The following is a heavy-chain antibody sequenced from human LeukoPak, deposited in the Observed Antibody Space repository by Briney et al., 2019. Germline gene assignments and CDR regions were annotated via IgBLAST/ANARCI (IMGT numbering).Heavy chain of an antibody. D-gene: IGHD3-22*01. J-gene: IGHJ4*02. CDR3: TRRDYYDSSGIGDY. CDR2: IWFDGTNA. Sequence: SGGSLRLSCAASGFTFNDYGMHWVRQAPGKGLEWVAGIWFDGTNACYGDSVKGRFTISRDNSKNTLYLQMNSLKTEDTAVYYCTRRDYYDSSGIGDYWGQGTLVTVSS. CDR1: GFTFNDYG. V-gene: IGHV3-33*01.